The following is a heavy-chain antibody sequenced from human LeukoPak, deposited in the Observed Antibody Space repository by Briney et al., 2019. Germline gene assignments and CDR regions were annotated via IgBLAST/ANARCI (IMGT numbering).Heavy chain of an antibody. D-gene: IGHD5-12*01. CDR1: GGTFSSYA. CDR2: IIPIFGTA. Sequence: SVKVSCKASGGTFSSYAISWVRQAPGQGLEWMGGIIPIFGTANYAQKFQGRVTITADESTSTAYMELSSLRSEDTAVYYCARGAVGGYSGYDPDREGYYFDYWGEGTLLTVSS. J-gene: IGHJ4*02. V-gene: IGHV1-69*13. CDR3: ARGAVGGYSGYDPDREGYYFDY.